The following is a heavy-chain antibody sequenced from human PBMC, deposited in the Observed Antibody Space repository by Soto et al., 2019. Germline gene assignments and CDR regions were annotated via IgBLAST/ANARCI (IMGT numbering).Heavy chain of an antibody. D-gene: IGHD2-2*01. CDR2: ISAYNGNT. CDR3: ARGYCSSTSCYRYGMDV. CDR1: GYPFTSYG. J-gene: IGHJ6*01. V-gene: IGHV1-18*04. Sequence: GSVKVCSKASGYPFTSYGMSLVRQAPGQGLEWMGWISAYNGNTNYAHKLQGRVTMTTDTSTSTAYMELRSLRSDDTAVYYCARGYCSSTSCYRYGMDVWGQGTTVTVSS.